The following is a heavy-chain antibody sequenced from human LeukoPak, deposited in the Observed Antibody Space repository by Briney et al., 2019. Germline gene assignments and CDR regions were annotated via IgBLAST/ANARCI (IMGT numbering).Heavy chain of an antibody. CDR1: GGSITNYY. Sequence: SETLSLTCSLSGGSITNYYWTWIRQPAGGGLEWLGRMHPSGNNNEHASLKNGLTMSIDTSKNQFSLRLSSVTAADTAIYYCAREVASVVTPVSRWLDPWGQGTLVIVSS. D-gene: IGHD4-23*01. J-gene: IGHJ5*02. V-gene: IGHV4-4*07. CDR3: AREVASVVTPVSRWLDP. CDR2: MHPSGNN.